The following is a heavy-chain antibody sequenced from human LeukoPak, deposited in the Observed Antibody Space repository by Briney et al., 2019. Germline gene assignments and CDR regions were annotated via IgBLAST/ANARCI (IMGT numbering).Heavy chain of an antibody. J-gene: IGHJ4*02. V-gene: IGHV3-23*01. D-gene: IGHD6-13*01. CDR2: FSCSIVST. Sequence: PGGSLRLSCAASGFTFSSYAMSWVRQAPGKGLEWVSAFSCSIVSTYYADSVKGRFTISKDNSKNTLYLQMNSLRAVDTAVYYCAKSRDSSWYYFHYWGQGTLVTVPS. CDR3: AKSRDSSWYYFHY. CDR1: GFTFSSYA.